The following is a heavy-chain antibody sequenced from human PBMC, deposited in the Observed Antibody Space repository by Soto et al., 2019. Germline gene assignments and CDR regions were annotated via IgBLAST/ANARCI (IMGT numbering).Heavy chain of an antibody. V-gene: IGHV5-51*03. CDR3: ARRRSHDYGDYVGYYMDV. CDR2: IYPGDSDT. Sequence: EVQLVQSGAEVKKPGESLQISCKGSGYSFTSYWIGWVRQMPGKGLEWMGIIYPGDSDTRYSPSFQGQVTISADKSISTAYLQWSSLKASDTAMYYCARRRSHDYGDYVGYYMDVWGKGTTVTVSS. CDR1: GYSFTSYW. J-gene: IGHJ6*03. D-gene: IGHD4-17*01.